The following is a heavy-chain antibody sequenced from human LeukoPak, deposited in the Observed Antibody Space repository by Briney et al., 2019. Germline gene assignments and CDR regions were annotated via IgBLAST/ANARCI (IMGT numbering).Heavy chain of an antibody. D-gene: IGHD3-16*02. V-gene: IGHV3-33*06. CDR1: GFTFSSYG. CDR3: AKEYDYVWGSYRYTGGPVDY. CDR2: IWYDGSNK. J-gene: IGHJ4*02. Sequence: PGGSLRLSCAASGFTFSSYGMHWVRQAPGKGLEWVAVIWYDGSNKYYADSVKGRFTISRDNSKNTLYLQMNSLRAEDTAVYYCAKEYDYVWGSYRYTGGPVDYWGQGTLVTVSS.